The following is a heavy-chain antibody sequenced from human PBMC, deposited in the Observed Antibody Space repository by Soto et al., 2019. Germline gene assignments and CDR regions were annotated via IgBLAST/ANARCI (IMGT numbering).Heavy chain of an antibody. CDR2: IIPIFGTA. V-gene: IGHV1-69*13. D-gene: IGHD5-12*01. J-gene: IGHJ4*02. CDR1: GCTFSSYA. CDR3: ASHSQGYSGYDQYYFDY. Sequence: GASVKVSCKASGCTFSSYAISWVRQAPGQGLEWMGGIIPIFGTANYAQKFQGRVTITADESTSTAYMALSRLRTEDTAVYYCASHSQGYSGYDQYYFDYWGQGTLVTVSS.